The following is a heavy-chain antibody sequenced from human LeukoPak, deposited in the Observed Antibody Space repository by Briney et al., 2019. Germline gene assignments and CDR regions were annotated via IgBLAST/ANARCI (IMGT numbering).Heavy chain of an antibody. Sequence: SETLSLTCSVYGGSFSGYYWSWIRQPPGKGLEWIGEINHSGSTNYNPSLKSRVTISVDTSKNQFSLKLSSVTAADTAVYYCARGLTVTPNWGQGTLVTVSS. CDR3: ARGLTVTPN. V-gene: IGHV4-34*01. D-gene: IGHD4-17*01. CDR2: INHSGST. CDR1: GGSFSGYY. J-gene: IGHJ4*02.